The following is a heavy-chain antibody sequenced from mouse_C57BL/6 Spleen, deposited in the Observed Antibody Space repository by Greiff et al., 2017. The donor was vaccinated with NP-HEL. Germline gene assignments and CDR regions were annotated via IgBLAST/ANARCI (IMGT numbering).Heavy chain of an antibody. CDR1: GYTFTDYY. CDR3: ARSLIYYDYDDGGAMDY. D-gene: IGHD2-4*01. Sequence: VQLQQSGAELVRPGASVKLSCKASGYTFTDYYINWVKQRPGQGLEWIARIYPGSGNTYYNEKFKGKATLTAEKSSSTAYMQLSSLTSEDSAVYFCARSLIYYDYDDGGAMDYWGQGTSVTVSS. CDR2: IYPGSGNT. J-gene: IGHJ4*01. V-gene: IGHV1-76*01.